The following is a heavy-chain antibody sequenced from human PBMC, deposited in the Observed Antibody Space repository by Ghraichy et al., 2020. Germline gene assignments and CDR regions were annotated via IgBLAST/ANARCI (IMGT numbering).Heavy chain of an antibody. J-gene: IGHJ4*02. CDR3: ARGIPYYYYYGSGSYSDY. Sequence: SETLSLTCAVYGGSFSGYYWSWIRQPPGKGLEWIGEINHSGSTNYNPSLKSRVTISVDTSKNQFSLKLSSVTAADTAVYYCARGIPYYYYYGSGSYSDYWGQGTLVTVSS. D-gene: IGHD3-10*01. V-gene: IGHV4-34*01. CDR1: GGSFSGYY. CDR2: INHSGST.